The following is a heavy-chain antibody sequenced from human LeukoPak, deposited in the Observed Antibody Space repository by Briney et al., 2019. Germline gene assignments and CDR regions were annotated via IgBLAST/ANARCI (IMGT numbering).Heavy chain of an antibody. CDR1: GYSITNNNW. V-gene: IGHV4-28*01. Sequence: PSDTLSLTCTASGYSITNNNWWGWIRQPPGKGLEWIGYIYYSGSAYYNASLKSRVTMSVDSSKNQFSLELSSVTAVDTAVYYCARNQAVAANRGAFDIWGQGTMVTVSS. D-gene: IGHD6-19*01. CDR3: ARNQAVAANRGAFDI. CDR2: IYYSGSA. J-gene: IGHJ3*02.